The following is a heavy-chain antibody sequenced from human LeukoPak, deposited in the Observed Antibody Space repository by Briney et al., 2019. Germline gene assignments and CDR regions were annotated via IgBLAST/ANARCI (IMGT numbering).Heavy chain of an antibody. CDR1: GYPFTSYG. D-gene: IGHD6-19*01. V-gene: IGHV1-18*01. CDR3: ARDREESIAVAGTSDY. J-gene: IGHJ4*02. Sequence: ASVKVSCKASGYPFTSYGISWVRQAPGQGLEWMGWISGYKDKTNYAQKFQGRVTMTTDTSTSTAYMELRSLRSDDTAVYYCARDREESIAVAGTSDYWGQGTLVTVSS. CDR2: ISGYKDKT.